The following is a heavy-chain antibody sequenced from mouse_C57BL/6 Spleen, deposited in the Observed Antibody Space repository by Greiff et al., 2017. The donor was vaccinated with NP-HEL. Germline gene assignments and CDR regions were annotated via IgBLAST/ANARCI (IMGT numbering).Heavy chain of an antibody. V-gene: IGHV1-42*01. Sequence: VQLQQSGPELVKPGASVKISCKASGYSFTGYYMNWVKQSPEKSLEWIGEINPSTGGTTYNQKFKAKATLTVDKSSSTAYMQLKSLTSEDSAVYYCARGGYYGYDWFAYWGQGTLVTVSA. CDR2: INPSTGGT. CDR1: GYSFTGYY. D-gene: IGHD2-2*01. CDR3: ARGGYYGYDWFAY. J-gene: IGHJ3*01.